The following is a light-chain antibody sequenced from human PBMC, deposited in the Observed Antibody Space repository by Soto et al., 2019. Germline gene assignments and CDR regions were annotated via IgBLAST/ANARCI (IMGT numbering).Light chain of an antibody. Sequence: DIQMTQSPSTLPASVVDRVTITCRASQSISTWLAWYQQKPGKAPKLLIYKASSLESGVPSRFSGSGSGTEFTLTISSLQPDDFATYYCQQYNSYPWTFGQGTKVDI. CDR3: QQYNSYPWT. J-gene: IGKJ1*01. CDR2: KAS. CDR1: QSISTW. V-gene: IGKV1-5*03.